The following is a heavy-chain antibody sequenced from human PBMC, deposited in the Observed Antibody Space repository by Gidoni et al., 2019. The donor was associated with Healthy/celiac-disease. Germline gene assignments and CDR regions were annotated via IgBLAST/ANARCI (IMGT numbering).Heavy chain of an antibody. D-gene: IGHD4-17*01. V-gene: IGHV1-2*06. CDR3: ARDYGDYSNWFDP. CDR1: GYTFTGYY. Sequence: QVQLVQPGAAVKKPGASVKVSCKASGYTFTGYYMHWVRQAPGQGLEWMGRINPNSGGTNYAQKFQGRVTMTRDTSISTAYMELSRLRSDDTAVYYCARDYGDYSNWFDPWGQGTLVTVSS. CDR2: INPNSGGT. J-gene: IGHJ5*02.